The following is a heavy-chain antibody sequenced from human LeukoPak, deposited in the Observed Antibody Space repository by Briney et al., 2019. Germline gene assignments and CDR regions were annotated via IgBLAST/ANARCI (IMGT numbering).Heavy chain of an antibody. D-gene: IGHD3-22*01. J-gene: IGHJ5*02. CDR1: GGTFSSYT. Sequence: ASVKVSCKASGGTFSSYTISWVRQAPGQGLEWMGRIIPILGIANYAQKFQGRVTITADKSTSTAYMELSSLRSEDTAVYYCARDGTRYYYDSSGYYWFDPWGQGTLVTVSS. CDR2: IIPILGIA. V-gene: IGHV1-69*04. CDR3: ARDGTRYYYDSSGYYWFDP.